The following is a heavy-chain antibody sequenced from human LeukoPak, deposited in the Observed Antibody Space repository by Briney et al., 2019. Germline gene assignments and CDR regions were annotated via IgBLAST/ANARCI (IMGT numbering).Heavy chain of an antibody. V-gene: IGHV3-23*01. Sequence: PTGGSLRLSCAASGFTFSSYAMIWVRQAPGKGLEWVSAISGSGGSTYYADSVKGRFTISRDNSKNTLYLQMNSLRAEDTAVYYCAKYGAPGAPLTPWFDPWGQGTLVTVSX. CDR1: GFTFSSYA. CDR3: AKYGAPGAPLTPWFDP. CDR2: ISGSGGST. J-gene: IGHJ5*02. D-gene: IGHD2-15*01.